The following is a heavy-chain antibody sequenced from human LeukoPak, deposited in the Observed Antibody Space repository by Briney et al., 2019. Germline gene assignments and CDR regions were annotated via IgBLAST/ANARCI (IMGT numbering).Heavy chain of an antibody. CDR2: IRYDGSIT. CDR1: GFTFTNYA. Sequence: GGSLRLSCAASGFTFTNYAFHWVRQAPGKGLDWVAIIRYDGSITYSTDSVKGRFTISRDNSKNTVYLQMNNLGAEDTAVYYCAKALEDCSGGGCFSGYMDVWGKGTTVSVSS. CDR3: AKALEDCSGGGCFSGYMDV. D-gene: IGHD2-15*01. J-gene: IGHJ6*03. V-gene: IGHV3-30*02.